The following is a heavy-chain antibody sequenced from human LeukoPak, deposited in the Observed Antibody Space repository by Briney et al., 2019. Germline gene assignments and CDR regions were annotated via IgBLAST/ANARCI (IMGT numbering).Heavy chain of an antibody. CDR2: IYYSGST. CDR3: AREAKASPYYSDY. V-gene: IGHV4-30-4*01. J-gene: IGHJ4*02. CDR1: GGSISSGDYY. Sequence: SETLSLTCTVSGGSISSGDYYWSWIRQPPGKGLEWIGYIYYSGSTYYNPSLKSRVTISVDTSKNQFSLKLSSVTAAGTAVYYCAREAKASPYYSDYWGQGTLVTVSS.